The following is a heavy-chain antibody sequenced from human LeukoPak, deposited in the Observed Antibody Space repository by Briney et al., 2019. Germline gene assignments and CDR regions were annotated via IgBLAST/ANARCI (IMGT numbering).Heavy chain of an antibody. CDR3: AREDPGIAVAVDY. Sequence: GGSLRLCCAASGFAFSSYEMNWVRQAPGKGLEWVSYISSSGSTIYYADSVKGRFTISRDNAKNSLYLQMNSLRAEDTAIYYCAREDPGIAVAVDYWGQGTLATVS. J-gene: IGHJ4*02. CDR2: ISSSGSTI. D-gene: IGHD6-19*01. CDR1: GFAFSSYE. V-gene: IGHV3-48*03.